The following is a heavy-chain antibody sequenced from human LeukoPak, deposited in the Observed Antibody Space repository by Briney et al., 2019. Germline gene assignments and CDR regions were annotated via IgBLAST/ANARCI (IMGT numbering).Heavy chain of an antibody. V-gene: IGHV4-30-4*01. CDR1: GGSINSGDYY. CDR3: ARGARSGGSWGRLNWFDP. CDR2: IYYSEST. Sequence: PSETLSLTCTVSGGSINSGDYYWSWIRQPPGKGLEWIGYIYYSESTYYNPSLKSRVIISVDTSKKQFSLKLTSVTAADTAVYYCARGARSGGSWGRLNWFDPWGQGTLVTVSS. J-gene: IGHJ5*02. D-gene: IGHD2-15*01.